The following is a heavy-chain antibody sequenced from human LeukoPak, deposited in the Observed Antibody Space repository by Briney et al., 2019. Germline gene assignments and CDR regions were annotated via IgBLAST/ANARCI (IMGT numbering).Heavy chain of an antibody. Sequence: SETLSLNCAVYGGSFSGYYWSWIRQPPGKGLEWIGEINHSGSTNYNPSLKSRVTISVDTSKNQFSLKLSSVTAADTAVYYCARGLGYSGYEGAYYFDYWGQGTLVTVSS. J-gene: IGHJ4*02. D-gene: IGHD5-12*01. CDR3: ARGLGYSGYEGAYYFDY. V-gene: IGHV4-34*01. CDR1: GGSFSGYY. CDR2: INHSGST.